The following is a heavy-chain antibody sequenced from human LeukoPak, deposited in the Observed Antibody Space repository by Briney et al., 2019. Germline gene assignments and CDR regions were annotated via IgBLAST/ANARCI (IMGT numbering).Heavy chain of an antibody. CDR2: FSHTGSP. D-gene: IGHD3-10*01. Sequence: LSETLSLTCAVYGGSFSGYYWSWIRQPPGKGLEWIGEFSHTGSPIYNPSLKSRVNISIDTSKNQFSLRLTSVTAADTAVYFCARPRLLFGSGPILVWGQGTLVTVSS. CDR1: GGSFSGYY. J-gene: IGHJ4*02. V-gene: IGHV4-34*01. CDR3: ARPRLLFGSGPILV.